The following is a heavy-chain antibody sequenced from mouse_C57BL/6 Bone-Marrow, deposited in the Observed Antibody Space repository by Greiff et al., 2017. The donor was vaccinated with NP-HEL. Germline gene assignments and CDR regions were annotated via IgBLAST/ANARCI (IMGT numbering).Heavy chain of an antibody. V-gene: IGHV3-6*01. J-gene: IGHJ2*01. CDR1: GYSITSGYY. CDR2: ISYDGSN. D-gene: IGHD2-4*01. CDR3: ARDDDYDGFDY. Sequence: ESGPGLVKPSQSLSLTCSVTGYSITSGYYWNWIRQFPGNKLEWMGYISYDGSNNYNPSLKNRITITRDTSKNQFFLKLNSVTTEDTATYYCARDDDYDGFDYWGQSTTLTVSS.